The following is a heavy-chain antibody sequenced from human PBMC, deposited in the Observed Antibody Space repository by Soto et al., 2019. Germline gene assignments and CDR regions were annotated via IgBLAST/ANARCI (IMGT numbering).Heavy chain of an antibody. CDR3: ARPQQLVGDYDY. CDR1: GGSISSSSYY. V-gene: IGHV4-39*01. CDR2: IYYSGST. J-gene: IGHJ4*02. Sequence: QLQLQESGPGLVKPSETLSLTCTVSGGSISSSSYYWGWIRQPPGKGLEWIGSIYYSGSTYYNPSLKSRVTISGDTSKNQFSLKLSSVTAADTAVYYCARPQQLVGDYDYWGQGTLVTVSS. D-gene: IGHD6-6*01.